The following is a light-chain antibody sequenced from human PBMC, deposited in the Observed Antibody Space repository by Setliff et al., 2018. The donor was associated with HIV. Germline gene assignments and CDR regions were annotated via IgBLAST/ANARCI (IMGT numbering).Light chain of an antibody. CDR3: SSYTSSSLYV. V-gene: IGLV2-14*03. J-gene: IGLJ1*01. Sequence: QSALTQPASVSGSPGQSITISCTGTSSDVGGYNYVSWYQQHPGKAPKLMIYDVSNRPSGVSNRFSGSKSGNTASLTISGLQAEDEADYYCSSYTSSSLYVFGTGTKVTGL. CDR1: SSDVGGYNY. CDR2: DVS.